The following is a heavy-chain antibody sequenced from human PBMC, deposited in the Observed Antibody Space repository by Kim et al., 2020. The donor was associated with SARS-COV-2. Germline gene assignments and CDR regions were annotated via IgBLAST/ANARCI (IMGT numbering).Heavy chain of an antibody. CDR1: GFTFSDSA. J-gene: IGHJ3*02. V-gene: IGHV3-73*01. Sequence: GGSLRLSCAASGFTFSDSAMHWVRQASGKGLEWVGPIRSKANSYATTYAASGKGRFTISRDDSKTTAYLQMNSLKTEDTAVYHCTGVPVTTLSCRDTLD. CDR3: TGVPVTTLSCRDTLD. D-gene: IGHD1-1*01. CDR2: IRSKANSYAT.